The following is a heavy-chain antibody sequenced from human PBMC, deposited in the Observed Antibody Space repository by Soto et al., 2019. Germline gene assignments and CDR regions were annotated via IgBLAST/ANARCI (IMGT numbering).Heavy chain of an antibody. Sequence: PSETLSLTCAVYGGSFSGYYWSWIRQPPGKGLEWIGEINHSGSTNYNPSLKSRVTISVDTSKNQFSLKLSPVTAADTAVYYCARVRAERITIFGVVSQGYYYGMDVWGQGTTVTVSS. CDR3: ARVRAERITIFGVVSQGYYYGMDV. CDR1: GGSFSGYY. CDR2: INHSGST. D-gene: IGHD3-3*01. V-gene: IGHV4-34*01. J-gene: IGHJ6*02.